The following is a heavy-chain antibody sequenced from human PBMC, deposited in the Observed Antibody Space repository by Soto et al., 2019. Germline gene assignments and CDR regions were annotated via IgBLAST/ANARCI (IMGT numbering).Heavy chain of an antibody. J-gene: IGHJ5*02. CDR2: ISAYNGNT. D-gene: IGHD3-22*01. Sequence: ASVKVSCKASGYTFTSYGISWVRQAPGQGLEWMGWISAYNGNTNYAQKLQGRVTMTTDTSTSTAYMELRSLRSDDTAVYYCARDYYYDSSGYLGWFDPWGQGTLVTVSS. V-gene: IGHV1-18*01. CDR1: GYTFTSYG. CDR3: ARDYYYDSSGYLGWFDP.